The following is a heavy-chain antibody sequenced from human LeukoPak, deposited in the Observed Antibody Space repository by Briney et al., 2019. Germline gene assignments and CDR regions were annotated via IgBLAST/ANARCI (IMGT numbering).Heavy chain of an antibody. CDR2: IYTIGST. D-gene: IGHD5-24*01. J-gene: IGHJ2*01. Sequence: PSETLSLTCTVSGGSISSYFWSWIRQPAGKRLEWIGRIYTIGSTNYNPSLKSRVIMSVDTSKNQFSLKLSSVTAADTAVYYCARDSGGYNLYFDLWGRGTLVTASS. CDR1: GGSISSYF. V-gene: IGHV4-4*07. CDR3: ARDSGGYNLYFDL.